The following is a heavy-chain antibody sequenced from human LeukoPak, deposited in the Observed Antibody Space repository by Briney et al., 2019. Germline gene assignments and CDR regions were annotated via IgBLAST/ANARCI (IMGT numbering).Heavy chain of an antibody. CDR3: ARGRRITMVRGVKVGYYFDY. J-gene: IGHJ4*02. Sequence: ASVKVSCKASGYTFTGYYMHWVRQAPGQGLEWMGWINPNSGGTNYAQKFQGRVTMTRNTSISTAYMELSSLRSEDTAVYYCARGRRITMVRGVKVGYYFDYWGQGTLVTVSS. D-gene: IGHD3-10*01. V-gene: IGHV1-2*02. CDR2: INPNSGGT. CDR1: GYTFTGYY.